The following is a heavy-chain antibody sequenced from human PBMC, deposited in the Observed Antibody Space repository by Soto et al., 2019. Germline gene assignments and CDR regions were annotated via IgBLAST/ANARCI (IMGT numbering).Heavy chain of an antibody. Sequence: GGSLRLSCTASGFTFGDYAMSWFRQAPGKGLEWVGFIRSKAYGGTTEYAASVKGRFTISRDDSKSIAYLQMNSLKTEDTAVYYCTRDARPDIVLMVYEPSWFDPWGQGTLVTVSS. CDR2: IRSKAYGGTT. D-gene: IGHD2-8*01. CDR3: TRDARPDIVLMVYEPSWFDP. V-gene: IGHV3-49*03. CDR1: GFTFGDYA. J-gene: IGHJ5*02.